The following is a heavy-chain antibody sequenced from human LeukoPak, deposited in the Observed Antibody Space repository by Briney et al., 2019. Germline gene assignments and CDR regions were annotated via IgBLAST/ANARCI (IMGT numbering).Heavy chain of an antibody. CDR2: ISYDGSNK. J-gene: IGHJ4*02. CDR3: VKKPLPMVRGVTTFDY. D-gene: IGHD3-10*01. Sequence: GGSLRLSCAASGFTFSVYAMSWVRQAPGKGLEWVAVISYDGSNKYYADSMKGRFTISRDNSKNTLYLQMNSLRAEDTAVYYCVKKPLPMVRGVTTFDYWGQRTLVTVSS. V-gene: IGHV3-30-3*01. CDR1: GFTFSVYA.